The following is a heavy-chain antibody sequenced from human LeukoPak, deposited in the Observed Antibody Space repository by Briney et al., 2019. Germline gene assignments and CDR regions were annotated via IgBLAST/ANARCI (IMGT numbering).Heavy chain of an antibody. CDR3: ARTLYYGDFADDAFDI. J-gene: IGHJ3*02. CDR2: IYTTGST. V-gene: IGHV4-4*07. CDR1: GGSISSYY. Sequence: SETLSLTCTVSGGSISSYYWNWIRQPAGKGLEWIGCIYTTGSTNYNPSLKRRVTMSVDTSKSQFSLKLSSVTAADTAMYYCARTLYYGDFADDAFDIWGQGTMVTVSS. D-gene: IGHD4-17*01.